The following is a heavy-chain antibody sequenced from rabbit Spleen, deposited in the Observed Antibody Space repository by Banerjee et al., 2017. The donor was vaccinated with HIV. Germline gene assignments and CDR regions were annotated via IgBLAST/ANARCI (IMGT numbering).Heavy chain of an antibody. Sequence: QEQLEESGGGLVKPEGSLTLTCKASGVSLNDKDVMCWVRQAPGKGLEWIACIRGGSSGSTYYASWAKGRFTISKTSSTTVTLQMTSLTAADTATYFCARDTGSSFSSYGMDLWGPGTLVTVS. D-gene: IGHD8-1*01. J-gene: IGHJ6*01. CDR1: GVSLNDKDV. CDR3: ARDTGSSFSSYGMDL. V-gene: IGHV1S45*01. CDR2: IRGGSSGST.